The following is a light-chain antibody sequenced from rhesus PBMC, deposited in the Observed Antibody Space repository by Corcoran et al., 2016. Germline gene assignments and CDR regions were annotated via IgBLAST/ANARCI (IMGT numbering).Light chain of an antibody. V-gene: IGKV1-28*02. CDR2: AAT. CDR1: QGISSS. Sequence: DIQMTQSPSSLSASVGDTVTITCRASQGISSSLKWFQQTPGKAPKPLISAATTLQMGVPSRFSGSGSGSDFTLTVRGLQPEDFATYYCQQYESSPVTFGGGTKVKIK. J-gene: IGKJ4*01. CDR3: QQYESSPVT.